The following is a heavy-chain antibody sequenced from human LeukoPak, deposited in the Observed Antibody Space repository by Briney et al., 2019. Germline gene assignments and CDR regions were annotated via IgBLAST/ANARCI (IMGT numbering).Heavy chain of an antibody. D-gene: IGHD5-24*01. Sequence: PSETLSLTCTVSGGSISSYYWSWIRQPPGKGLEWIGYIYYSGSTNYNPSLKSRVTISVDTSKNQFSLKLSSVTAADTAVYYCASSRDGYKEGAFDIWGQGTMVTVSS. CDR2: IYYSGST. J-gene: IGHJ3*02. V-gene: IGHV4-59*08. CDR3: ASSRDGYKEGAFDI. CDR1: GGSISSYY.